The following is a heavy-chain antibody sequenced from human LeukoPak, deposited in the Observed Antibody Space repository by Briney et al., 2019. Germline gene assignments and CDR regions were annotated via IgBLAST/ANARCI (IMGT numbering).Heavy chain of an antibody. Sequence: GGSLRLSCAASGFTFSSYAMHWVRQAPGKGLEWVAVISYDGSNKYYADSVKGRFTISRDNSKNTLYLQMNSLRAEDTAVYYCAKVLLPYYYYYMDVWGKGTTVTVSS. J-gene: IGHJ6*03. V-gene: IGHV3-30-3*01. D-gene: IGHD3-22*01. CDR2: ISYDGSNK. CDR3: AKVLLPYYYYYMDV. CDR1: GFTFSSYA.